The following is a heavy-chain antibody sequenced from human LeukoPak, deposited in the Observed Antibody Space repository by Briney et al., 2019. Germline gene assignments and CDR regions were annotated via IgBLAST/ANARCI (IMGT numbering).Heavy chain of an antibody. J-gene: IGHJ3*02. Sequence: ASVKVSCKASGGTFSSYAISWVRQAPGQGLEWMGRIIPILGIANYAQKFQGRVTITADKSTSTAYMELSSLRSEDTAVYYCAREGDQTRRNIVVVTAIEGVGDAFDIWGQGTMVTVSS. CDR2: IIPILGIA. CDR3: AREGDQTRRNIVVVTAIEGVGDAFDI. V-gene: IGHV1-69*04. D-gene: IGHD2-21*02. CDR1: GGTFSSYA.